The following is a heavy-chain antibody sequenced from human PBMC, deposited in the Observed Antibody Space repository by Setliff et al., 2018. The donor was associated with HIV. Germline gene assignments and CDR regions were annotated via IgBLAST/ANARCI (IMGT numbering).Heavy chain of an antibody. CDR3: AKNYFDTSGWSAVDY. D-gene: IGHD3-22*01. CDR1: GYTFTNYY. CDR2: INPNSGGT. V-gene: IGHV1-2*02. J-gene: IGHJ4*02. Sequence: GASVKVSCKASGYTFTNYYMHWVRQAPGQGLEWMGWINPNSGGTNYAQKFQGRVTMTRDTSISTAYMELSSLRSDDTAVYYCAKNYFDTSGWSAVDYWGQGTLVTVSS.